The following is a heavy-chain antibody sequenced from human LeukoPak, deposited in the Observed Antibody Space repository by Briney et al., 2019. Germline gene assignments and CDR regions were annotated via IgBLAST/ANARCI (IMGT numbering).Heavy chain of an antibody. CDR2: ISSSGSTI. D-gene: IGHD6-19*01. Sequence: GGSLRLSCAASGFTFSSYEMNWVRQAPGKGLEGVSYISSSGSTIYYADSVKGRFTISRDNAKNSLYLQMNSLRAEDTAVYYCAREWYSSGRFYYWGQGTLVTVSS. J-gene: IGHJ4*02. V-gene: IGHV3-48*03. CDR3: AREWYSSGRFYY. CDR1: GFTFSSYE.